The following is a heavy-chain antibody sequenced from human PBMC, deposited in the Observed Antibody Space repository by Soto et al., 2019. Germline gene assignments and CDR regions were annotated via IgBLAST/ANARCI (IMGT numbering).Heavy chain of an antibody. Sequence: GGSLRLSCAASGFTVSSNYMSWVRQAPGKGLEWVSLIYSGGSTYYADSVKGRFTISRDNSKNTLSLQMNSLRAEDTAVYYCTKEPDYGAYSYFDSWGQGSLVTVSS. J-gene: IGHJ4*02. CDR1: GFTVSSNY. CDR3: TKEPDYGAYSYFDS. CDR2: IYSGGST. D-gene: IGHD4-17*01. V-gene: IGHV3-53*05.